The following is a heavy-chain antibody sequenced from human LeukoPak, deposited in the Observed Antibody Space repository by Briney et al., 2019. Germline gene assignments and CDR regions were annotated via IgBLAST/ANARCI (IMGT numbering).Heavy chain of an antibody. CDR2: ISYDGSNK. J-gene: IGHJ4*02. V-gene: IGHV3-30-3*01. CDR1: GFTFSSYA. Sequence: SGGSLRPSCAASGFTFSSYAMHWVRQAPGKGLEWVAVISYDGSNKYYADSVKGRFTISRDNSKNTLYLQMNSLRAEDTAVYYCARDHGLGIAVAGTYFDYWGQGTLVTVSS. D-gene: IGHD6-19*01. CDR3: ARDHGLGIAVAGTYFDY.